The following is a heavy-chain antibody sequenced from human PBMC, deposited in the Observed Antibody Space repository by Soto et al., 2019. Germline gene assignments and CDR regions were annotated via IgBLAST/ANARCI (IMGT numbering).Heavy chain of an antibody. Sequence: SQTLSLTCAISGDSVSSNSAAWNWIRQSPSRGLEWLGRTYYRSKWYNDYAVSVKSRITINPDTSKNQFSLQLNSVTPEDTAVYYCAGEELLWFGELLTRRENNSFDPWGQGTLVTVSS. J-gene: IGHJ5*02. CDR1: GDSVSSNSAA. CDR2: TYYRSKWYN. CDR3: AGEELLWFGELLTRRENNSFDP. V-gene: IGHV6-1*01. D-gene: IGHD3-10*01.